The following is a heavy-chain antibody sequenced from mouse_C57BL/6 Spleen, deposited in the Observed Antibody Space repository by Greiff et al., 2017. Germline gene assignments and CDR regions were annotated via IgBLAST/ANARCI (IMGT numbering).Heavy chain of an antibody. CDR2: INPYNGGT. D-gene: IGHD2-3*01. V-gene: IGHV1-19*01. CDR3: AREGGYYVPGAMDY. CDR1: GYTFTDYY. J-gene: IGHJ4*01. Sequence: VQLKESGPVLVKPGASVKMSCKASGYTFTDYYMNWVKQSHGKSLEWIGVINPYNGGTSYNQKFKGKATLTVDKSSSTAYMELNSLTSEDSAVYYCAREGGYYVPGAMDYWGQGTSVTVSS.